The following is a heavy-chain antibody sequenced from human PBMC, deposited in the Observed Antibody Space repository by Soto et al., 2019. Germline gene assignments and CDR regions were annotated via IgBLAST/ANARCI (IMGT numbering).Heavy chain of an antibody. CDR1: GYTFTSYA. CDR2: INAGNGNT. V-gene: IGHV1-3*01. Sequence: GASVKVSCKASGYTFTSYAMHWVRQAPGQGLEWMGWINAGNGNTKYSQKFQGRVTITRDTSASTAYMELSSLRSEDTAVYYCARAGRLYGNWFDPWGQGTLVTVSS. CDR3: ARAGRLYGNWFDP. J-gene: IGHJ5*02. D-gene: IGHD3-16*02.